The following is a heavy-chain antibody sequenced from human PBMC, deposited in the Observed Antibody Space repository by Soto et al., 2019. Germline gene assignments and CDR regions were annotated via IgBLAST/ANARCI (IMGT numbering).Heavy chain of an antibody. CDR3: GRQTGSGSYYGY. V-gene: IGHV4-59*01. CDR2: IYYSGST. D-gene: IGHD3-10*01. Sequence: PSGTLDLTCAASGGTISSYFWSWIRQPPRKGLEWIGYIYYSGSTNYNPSLKNRVTISVDTSKNQYSLSLSSVTAADTGLYYCGRQTGSGSYYGYWGQGALGTVSS. CDR1: GGTISSYF. J-gene: IGHJ4*02.